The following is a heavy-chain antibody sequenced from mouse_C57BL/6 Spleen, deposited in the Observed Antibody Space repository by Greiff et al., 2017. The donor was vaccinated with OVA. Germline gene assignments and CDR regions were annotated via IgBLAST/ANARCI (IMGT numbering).Heavy chain of an antibody. D-gene: IGHD2-3*01. J-gene: IGHJ4*01. CDR1: GYTFTSYW. Sequence: QVQLQQPGAELVRTGSSVKLSCKASGYTFTSYWMHWVKQRPIQGLEWIGNIDPSDSETHYNQKFKDKATLTVDKSSSTAYMQLSSLTSEDSAVYYCARFEGGYYDYYAMDYWGQGTSVTVSS. V-gene: IGHV1-52*01. CDR2: IDPSDSET. CDR3: ARFEGGYYDYYAMDY.